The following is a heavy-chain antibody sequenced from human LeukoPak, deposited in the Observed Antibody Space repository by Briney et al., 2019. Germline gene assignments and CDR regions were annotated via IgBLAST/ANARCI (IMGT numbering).Heavy chain of an antibody. D-gene: IGHD6-13*01. CDR2: ISWNSGNI. Sequence: GRSLRLSCATSGFTFDDYAMHWVRQAPGKGLEWVSGISWNSGNIDYADSVKGRFTISRDNAKNSLYLQINSLRVEDTALYYGAKDTRGYSRSSRGFDYWGQGTLVTVSS. V-gene: IGHV3-9*01. CDR3: AKDTRGYSRSSRGFDY. CDR1: GFTFDDYA. J-gene: IGHJ4*02.